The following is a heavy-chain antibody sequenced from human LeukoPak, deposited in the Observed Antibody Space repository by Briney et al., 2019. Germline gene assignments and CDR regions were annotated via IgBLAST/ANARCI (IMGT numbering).Heavy chain of an antibody. V-gene: IGHV1-2*02. Sequence: APVKVSCKASGYXFTGYYIHWVRQAPGQGLEWMGWINPNSGGTNYAQKFQGRVTMTRDTSISTAYMELSRLRSDDTAVYYCARDNWNYFGWFDPWGQGTLVTVSS. D-gene: IGHD1-7*01. CDR2: INPNSGGT. J-gene: IGHJ5*02. CDR3: ARDNWNYFGWFDP. CDR1: GYXFTGYY.